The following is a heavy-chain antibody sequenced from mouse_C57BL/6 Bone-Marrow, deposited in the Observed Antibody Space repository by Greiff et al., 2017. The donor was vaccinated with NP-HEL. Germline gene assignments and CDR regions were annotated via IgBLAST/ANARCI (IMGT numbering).Heavy chain of an antibody. CDR3: TTFYEPFDY. D-gene: IGHD2-3*01. CDR2: IDPENGDT. J-gene: IGHJ2*01. CDR1: GFNIKDDY. V-gene: IGHV14-4*01. Sequence: EVQLQQSGAELVRPGASVKLSCTASGFNIKDDYMHWVKQRPEQGLEWIGWIDPENGDTEYASKFQGKATITADTSSNTAYLQLSSLTSEDTAVYYCTTFYEPFDYWGQGTTLTVSS.